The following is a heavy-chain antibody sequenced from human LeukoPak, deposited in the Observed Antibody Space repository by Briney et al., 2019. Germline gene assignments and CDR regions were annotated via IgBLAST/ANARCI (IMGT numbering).Heavy chain of an antibody. V-gene: IGHV1-18*01. J-gene: IGHJ4*02. CDR2: ISAYNGNT. D-gene: IGHD6-19*01. CDR1: GYTFTTYG. Sequence: ASVKVSCKASGYTFTTYGISWVRQAPGQGLEWMGWISAYNGNTNYAQKLQGRVTMTTDTSTSTAYMDLRSLRSDDTAVYYCARDPTIAVAGPGYWSQGTLVTVSS. CDR3: ARDPTIAVAGPGY.